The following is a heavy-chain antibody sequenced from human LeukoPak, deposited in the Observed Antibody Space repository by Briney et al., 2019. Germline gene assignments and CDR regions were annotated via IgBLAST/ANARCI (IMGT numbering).Heavy chain of an antibody. Sequence: SETLSLTCTVSGYSISSSSYYWGWIRQPPGKGLEWIGSIYYSGSTYYNPSLKSRVTISVDTSKNQFSLKLSSVTAADTAVYYCARVRTTVVTPGNYMDVWGKGTTVTVSS. D-gene: IGHD4-23*01. J-gene: IGHJ6*03. CDR3: ARVRTTVVTPGNYMDV. V-gene: IGHV4-39*07. CDR1: GYSISSSSYY. CDR2: IYYSGST.